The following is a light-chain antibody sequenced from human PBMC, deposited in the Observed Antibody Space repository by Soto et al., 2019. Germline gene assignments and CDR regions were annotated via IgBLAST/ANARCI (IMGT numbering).Light chain of an antibody. J-gene: IGKJ3*01. Sequence: LTKSPDALSLSPGVRVSLSCRAIRPGVRQNIAWYHYKPGQAPRLLIHDAVSRATGIPDRFRCSDSASGTDFTLFISSLEPEDCGVFYCQQNGSSPTFGPRTKVDIK. V-gene: IGKV3-20*01. CDR2: DAV. CDR3: QQNGSSPT. CDR1: RPGVRQN.